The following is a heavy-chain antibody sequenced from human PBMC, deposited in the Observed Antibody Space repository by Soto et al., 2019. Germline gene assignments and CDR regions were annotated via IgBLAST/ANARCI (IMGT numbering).Heavy chain of an antibody. V-gene: IGHV3-30*18. CDR1: GFTFSGYY. Sequence: GGSLRLSCAASGFTFSGYYMHWDRQAPGKGLEWVAVISYDGSTEKYADSVKGRFTISIDNSANRLFLQMNSLRPEDTSVYYCPKYGGYNASTYYHYFGMDVWGQGTTVTVSS. D-gene: IGHD5-12*01. CDR2: ISYDGSTE. CDR3: PKYGGYNASTYYHYFGMDV. J-gene: IGHJ6*02.